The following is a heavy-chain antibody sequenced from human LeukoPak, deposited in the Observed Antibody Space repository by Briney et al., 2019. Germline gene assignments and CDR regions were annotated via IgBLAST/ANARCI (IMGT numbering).Heavy chain of an antibody. Sequence: GSLRLSCAASGFAFSNFDMHWVRQSTGGRLEWVAHILVNGDTQYAGSVKGRFTISRENAKSSVYLQMNSLRDGDTVVYHCIRDRFGERTFEIWGQGTMVTVSS. J-gene: IGHJ3*02. CDR3: IRDRFGERTFEI. V-gene: IGHV3-13*01. D-gene: IGHD3-10*01. CDR2: ILVNGDT. CDR1: GFAFSNFD.